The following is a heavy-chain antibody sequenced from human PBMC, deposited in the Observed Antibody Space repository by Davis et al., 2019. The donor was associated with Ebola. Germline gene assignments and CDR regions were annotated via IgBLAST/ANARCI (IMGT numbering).Heavy chain of an antibody. CDR3: AREDSGYDSDYDY. J-gene: IGHJ4*02. CDR1: GFTLSTYW. Sequence: PGGSLRLSCVASGFTLSTYWMSWVRQAPGKGLEWVANIKQDGSEEYYVDAVKGRFTISRDNAKNSLYLQMNSLRAEDTAVYYCAREDSGYDSDYDYWGQGTLVTVSS. D-gene: IGHD5-12*01. CDR2: IKQDGSEE. V-gene: IGHV3-7*01.